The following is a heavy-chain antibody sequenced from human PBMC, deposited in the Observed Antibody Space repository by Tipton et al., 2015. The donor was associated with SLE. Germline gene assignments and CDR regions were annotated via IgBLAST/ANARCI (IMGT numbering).Heavy chain of an antibody. CDR3: ARDEKGYYDFWSGYPSN. J-gene: IGHJ4*02. CDR2: IYSAGST. Sequence: GSLRLSCAASGFFVSSNYMSWVRQAPGKGLEWVSVIYSAGSTYYADSVKGRFTISRDNSKNTLYLQMNSLRAEDTAVYYCARDEKGYYDFWSGYPSNWGQGTLVTVSS. V-gene: IGHV3-53*05. CDR1: GFFVSSNY. D-gene: IGHD3-3*01.